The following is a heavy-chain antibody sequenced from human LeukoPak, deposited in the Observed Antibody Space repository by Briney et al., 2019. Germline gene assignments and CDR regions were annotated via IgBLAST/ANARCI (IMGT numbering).Heavy chain of an antibody. CDR2: INPNSGVT. D-gene: IGHD5-24*01. V-gene: IGHV1-2*02. J-gene: IGHJ4*02. CDR3: ARVGMARIFSLDY. Sequence: ASVKVSCKASGYTFSGFYIHWVRQAPGQGLEWMGWINPNSGVTNYAQKLQGRVTITRDTSIDTAYMELSSLRSEDTAVYYCARVGMARIFSLDYWGQGTLVTVSS. CDR1: GYTFSGFY.